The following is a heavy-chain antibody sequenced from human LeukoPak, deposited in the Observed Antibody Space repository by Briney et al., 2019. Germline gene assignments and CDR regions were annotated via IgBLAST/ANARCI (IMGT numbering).Heavy chain of an antibody. CDR1: GGSFSGYY. CDR3: ARAFYDILTGYYLGYFDY. D-gene: IGHD3-9*01. J-gene: IGHJ4*02. V-gene: IGHV4-34*01. Sequence: SETLSLTCAVYGGSFSGYYWSWIRQPPGKGLEWIGEINHSGSTYYNPSLKSRVTLSVDTSKNQISLKLSSVTAADTAVYYCARAFYDILTGYYLGYFDYWGQGTLVTVSS. CDR2: INHSGST.